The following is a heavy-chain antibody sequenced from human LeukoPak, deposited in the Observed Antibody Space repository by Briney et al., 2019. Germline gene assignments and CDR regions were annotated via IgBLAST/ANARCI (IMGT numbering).Heavy chain of an antibody. CDR1: GYTFTGYH. CDR2: INPNSGGT. J-gene: IGHJ4*02. CDR3: ARDPNNSSGWFVDY. D-gene: IGHD6-19*01. V-gene: IGHV1-2*06. Sequence: ASVKVSCKASGYTFTGYHMHWVRQAPGQGLEWMGRINPNSGGTNYAQKFQGRVTMTRDTSISTAYMELSRLRSDDTAVYYCARDPNNSSGWFVDYWGQGTLLTVSS.